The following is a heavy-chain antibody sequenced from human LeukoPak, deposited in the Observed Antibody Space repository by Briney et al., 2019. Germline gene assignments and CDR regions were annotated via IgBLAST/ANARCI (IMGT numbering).Heavy chain of an antibody. J-gene: IGHJ3*02. D-gene: IGHD4-17*01. CDR2: IYTSGST. CDR3: ARGLYGDYDPGAFDI. Sequence: SETLSLTCTVSGGSISSGSYYWSWIRQPAGKGLEWIGRIYTSGSTNYNPSLKSRVTISVDTSKNQFSLKLSSVTAADTAVYYCARGLYGDYDPGAFDIWGQGTMVTVSS. CDR1: GGSISSGSYY. V-gene: IGHV4-61*02.